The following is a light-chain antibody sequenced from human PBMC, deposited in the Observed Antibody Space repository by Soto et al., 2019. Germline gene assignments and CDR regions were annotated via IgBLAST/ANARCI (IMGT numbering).Light chain of an antibody. J-gene: IGKJ1*01. CDR3: VPAHSAAWT. Sequence: QIAESRTSVSLCGGGSVKITCRASQSISSYLNWYQQKPGKAPKLLIYAASNLQSGVPSRFRCSRSGTEFTLAVRSLHPEDTAVYFCVPAHSAAWTLGHGTKVDIK. CDR1: QSISSY. V-gene: IGKV1-39*01. CDR2: AAS.